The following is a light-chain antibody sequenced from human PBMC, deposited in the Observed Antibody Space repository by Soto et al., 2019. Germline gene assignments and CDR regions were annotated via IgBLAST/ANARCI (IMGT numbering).Light chain of an antibody. CDR1: SSDVGGYNS. V-gene: IGLV2-11*01. CDR2: AVT. J-gene: IGLJ2*01. CDR3: SSSTTSNTLV. Sequence: QSALTQPRSVSGSPGQSVTISCTGTSSDVGGYNSVSWYQQHPGKAPKLMIYAVTKRPSGVPARFSGSKSGNTASLTISGLQAEDEADYYCSSSTTSNTLVFGGGTKLTVL.